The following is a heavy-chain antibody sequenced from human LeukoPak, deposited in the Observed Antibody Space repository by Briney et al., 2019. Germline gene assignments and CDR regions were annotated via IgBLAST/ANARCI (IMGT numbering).Heavy chain of an antibody. D-gene: IGHD3-22*01. Sequence: PSQTLSLTCTVSGGSISSGGYYWSWIRQPPGKGLECIGYIYHSGSTYYNPSLKSRVTISVDRSKNQFSLKLSSVTAADTAVYYCASMSPYYYDSSGPPAPFDYWGQGTLVTVSS. CDR3: ASMSPYYYDSSGPPAPFDY. V-gene: IGHV4-30-2*01. J-gene: IGHJ4*02. CDR2: IYHSGST. CDR1: GGSISSGGYY.